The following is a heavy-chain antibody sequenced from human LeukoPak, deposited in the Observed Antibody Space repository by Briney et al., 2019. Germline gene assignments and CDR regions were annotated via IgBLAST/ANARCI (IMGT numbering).Heavy chain of an antibody. V-gene: IGHV3-23*01. Sequence: GGSLRLSCAASGFTFSSYAMSWVRQAPGKGLEWVSAISGSGGSTYYADSVKGRFTISRDNSKNTLYLQMNSLRAEDMALYYCAKGASYYDFWSGMDVWGKGTTVTVSS. CDR3: AKGASYYDFWSGMDV. CDR1: GFTFSSYA. CDR2: ISGSGGST. J-gene: IGHJ6*03. D-gene: IGHD3-3*01.